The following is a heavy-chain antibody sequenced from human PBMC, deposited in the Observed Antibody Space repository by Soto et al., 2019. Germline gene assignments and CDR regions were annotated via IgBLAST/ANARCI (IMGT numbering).Heavy chain of an antibody. Sequence: QVQLVESGGGLVKPGGSLRLSCAASGFTFSDYYMSWIRQAPGKGLEWVSYISSSSSYTNYADSVKGRFTISRDNAKNSLYLQMNSLRAEDTAVYYCARAGQSTTRDAFDIWGQGTMVTVSS. V-gene: IGHV3-11*06. CDR2: ISSSSSYT. J-gene: IGHJ3*02. CDR1: GFTFSDYY. CDR3: ARAGQSTTRDAFDI. D-gene: IGHD1-1*01.